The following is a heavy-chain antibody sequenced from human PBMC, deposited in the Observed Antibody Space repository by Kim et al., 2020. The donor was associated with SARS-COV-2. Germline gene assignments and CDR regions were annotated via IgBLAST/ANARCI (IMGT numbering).Heavy chain of an antibody. D-gene: IGHD3-10*01. CDR2: IRSKANSYAT. J-gene: IGHJ6*02. Sequence: GGSLRLSCAASGFTFSGSAIHWVRQASGKGLEWVGRIRSKANSYATAYAASVKGRFTLSRDDSENTAYLQMSSLKTEDTAVYYCTRLGDDMVRGYDYYGMDVWGQGTTVTVSS. V-gene: IGHV3-73*01. CDR3: TRLGDDMVRGYDYYGMDV. CDR1: GFTFSGSA.